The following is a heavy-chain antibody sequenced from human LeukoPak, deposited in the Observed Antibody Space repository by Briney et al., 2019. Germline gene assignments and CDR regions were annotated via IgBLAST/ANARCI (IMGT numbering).Heavy chain of an antibody. CDR1: GGAFSGYC. CDR2: INHSGST. V-gene: IGHV4-34*01. Sequence: PSETLSLTCAVYGGAFSGYCWSWIRQPPGKGLEWIGEINHSGSTNYNPSLKSRVTISVDTSKNQFSLKLSSVTAADTAVYYCARYGYSYFDYWGQGTLVTVSS. J-gene: IGHJ4*02. CDR3: ARYGYSYFDY. D-gene: IGHD5-18*01.